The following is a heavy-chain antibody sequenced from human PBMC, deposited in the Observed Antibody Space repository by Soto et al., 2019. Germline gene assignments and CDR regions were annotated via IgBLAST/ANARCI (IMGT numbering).Heavy chain of an antibody. CDR1: GFTFSSYA. J-gene: IGHJ4*02. CDR3: ARDLLVVVVAASPTPPDY. CDR2: ISYDGSNK. V-gene: IGHV3-30-3*01. Sequence: GGSLRLSCAASGFTFSSYAMSWVRQAPGKGLEWVAVISYDGSNKYYADSVKGRFTISRDNSKNTLYLQMNSLRAEDTAVYYCARDLLVVVVAASPTPPDYWGQGTLVTVSS. D-gene: IGHD2-15*01.